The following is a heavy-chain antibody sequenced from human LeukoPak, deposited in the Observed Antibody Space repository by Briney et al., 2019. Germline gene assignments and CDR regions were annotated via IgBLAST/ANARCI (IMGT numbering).Heavy chain of an antibody. J-gene: IGHJ6*03. CDR3: ARGGSYSSSWYQLADYYYMDV. CDR2: INHSGST. CDR1: GGSFSGYY. V-gene: IGHV4-34*01. Sequence: SETLSLTCAVYGGSFSGYYWSWIRQPPGKGLEWIGEINHSGSTNYNPSLKSRVTISVDTSKNQFSLKLSSVTAADTAVYYCARGGSYSSSWYQLADYYYMDVWGKGTTVTISS. D-gene: IGHD6-13*01.